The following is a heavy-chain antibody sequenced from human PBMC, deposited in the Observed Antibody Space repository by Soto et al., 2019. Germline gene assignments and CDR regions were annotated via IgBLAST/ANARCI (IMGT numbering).Heavy chain of an antibody. J-gene: IGHJ3*02. V-gene: IGHV1-3*01. CDR2: INAGNGNT. Sequence: ASVKVSCKASGYTFTSYAMHWVRQAPGQRLEWMGWINAGNGNTKYSQKFQGRVTITRDTSASTAYMELSSLRSEDTAVYYCARDCEPSSTSCYDAFDIWGQGTMVTVSS. CDR1: GYTFTSYA. D-gene: IGHD2-2*01. CDR3: ARDCEPSSTSCYDAFDI.